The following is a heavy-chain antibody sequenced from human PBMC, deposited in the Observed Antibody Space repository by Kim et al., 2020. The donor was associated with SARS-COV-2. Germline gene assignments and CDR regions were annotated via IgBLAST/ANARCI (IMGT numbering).Heavy chain of an antibody. J-gene: IGHJ5*02. Sequence: ASVKVSCKASGYTFTSYAMHWVRQAPGQRLEWMGWINAGNGNTKYSQKFQGRVTITRDTSASTAYMELSSLRSEDTAVYYCAREDERGSGGGARRRFAPWGQGTLVTVSS. CDR3: AREDERGSGGGARRRFAP. V-gene: IGHV1-3*01. CDR1: GYTFTSYA. CDR2: INAGNGNT. D-gene: IGHD2-21*01.